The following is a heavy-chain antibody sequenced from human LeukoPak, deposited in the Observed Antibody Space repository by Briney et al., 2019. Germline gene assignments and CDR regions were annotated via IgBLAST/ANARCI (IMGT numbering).Heavy chain of an antibody. CDR2: IYSSGST. Sequence: SETLSLTCTVSGSINNYFWSWIRQPAGEGLEWIGRIYSSGSTNYNPSLKSRVTMSLDTSKNQFSLKLSSATAADTAVYFCARDGTVYMDVWAKGPRSPSP. D-gene: IGHD4-17*01. CDR3: ARDGTVYMDV. V-gene: IGHV4-4*07. CDR1: GSINNYF. J-gene: IGHJ6*03.